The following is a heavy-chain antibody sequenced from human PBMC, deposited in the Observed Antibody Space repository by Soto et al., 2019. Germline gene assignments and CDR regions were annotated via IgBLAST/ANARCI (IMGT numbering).Heavy chain of an antibody. CDR1: GGSVSSSSYY. CDR2: GYYSGST. Sequence: PSETLSLTCTVSGGSVSSSSYYWGLVRRPPGKGLEWIGSGYYSGSTYYSPSVASRVTIAVDKSQNQFSLKLICLSAACTAVYYCARKDVVPAVMLGAFDIWGQRTMVTVSS. CDR3: ARKDVVPAVMLGAFDI. V-gene: IGHV4-39*01. D-gene: IGHD2-2*01. J-gene: IGHJ3*02.